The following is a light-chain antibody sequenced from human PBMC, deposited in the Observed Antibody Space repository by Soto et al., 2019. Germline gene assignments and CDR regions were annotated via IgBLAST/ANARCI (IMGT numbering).Light chain of an antibody. J-gene: IGKJ2*01. V-gene: IGKV3-20*01. CDR1: QSVRNSY. CDR2: GAS. CDR3: QQYGNSPYT. Sequence: EILLTQSPGTLSLSPGERATLSCRASQSVRNSYVAWYQQKPGQAPRLLIHGASGRATGIPDRFSGSGSGTDFTLTISRLEPEDFAVYYCQQYGNSPYTFGQGTKLE.